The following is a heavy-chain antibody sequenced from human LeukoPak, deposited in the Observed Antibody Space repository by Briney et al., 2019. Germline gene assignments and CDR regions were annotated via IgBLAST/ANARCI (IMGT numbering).Heavy chain of an antibody. CDR1: GFTFSSHG. J-gene: IGHJ4*02. Sequence: GGSLRLSCVASGFTFSSHGMNWVRQAPGKGLEWVSGITSGGRTYYADSVKGRFAISRDNSKNTMYLQMNSLRAEDTAVYYCAKAGAVVVVAAKYFDYWGQGTLVTVSS. CDR3: AKAGAVVVVAAKYFDY. CDR2: ITSGGRT. D-gene: IGHD2-15*01. V-gene: IGHV3-23*01.